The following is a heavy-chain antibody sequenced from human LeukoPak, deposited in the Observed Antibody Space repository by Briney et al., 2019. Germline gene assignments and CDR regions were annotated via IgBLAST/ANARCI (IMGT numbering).Heavy chain of an antibody. CDR1: GGSISSGSYY. CDR3: ARDGGSRNPTSNYYYMDV. CDR2: IYTSGST. V-gene: IGHV4-61*02. Sequence: PSQTLSLTCTVSGGSISSGSYYWSWLRQPAGKGLEWIGRIYTSGSTNYNPSLKSRVTISVDTSKNQFSLKLSSVTAADTAVYYCARDGGSRNPTSNYYYMDVWGKGTTVTVSS. J-gene: IGHJ6*03. D-gene: IGHD1-26*01.